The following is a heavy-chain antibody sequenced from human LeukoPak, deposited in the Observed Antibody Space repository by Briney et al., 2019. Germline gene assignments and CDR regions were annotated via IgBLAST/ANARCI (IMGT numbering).Heavy chain of an antibody. D-gene: IGHD2/OR15-2a*01. CDR3: AREGPRGNSQFDY. Sequence: GGSLRLSCAASRFTFNSYAMSWVRQAPGKGLEWVSVIGGSNGITFYVGSVKGRFTISRDNSKDTLYLQMNSLRAEDTAVYYCAREGPRGNSQFDYWGQGTLVTVSS. CDR2: IGGSNGIT. J-gene: IGHJ4*02. CDR1: RFTFNSYA. V-gene: IGHV3-23*01.